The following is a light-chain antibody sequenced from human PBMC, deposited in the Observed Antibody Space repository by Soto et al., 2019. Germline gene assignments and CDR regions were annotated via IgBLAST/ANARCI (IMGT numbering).Light chain of an antibody. CDR3: HQSNSFPFT. V-gene: IGKV1-12*02. Sequence: DIQMTQSPSSVSASVGDRVTITCRASQGISSWLAWYQQKPGKAPKLRIYAASNLQIGVPSRFSGCGSGTDFTLTISSLQPEDFATHYCHQSNSFPFTFGQGTRLEIK. CDR2: AAS. CDR1: QGISSW. J-gene: IGKJ5*01.